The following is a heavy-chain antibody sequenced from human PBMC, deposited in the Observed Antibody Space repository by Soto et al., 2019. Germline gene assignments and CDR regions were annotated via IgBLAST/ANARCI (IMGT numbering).Heavy chain of an antibody. V-gene: IGHV3-53*01. CDR2: IYSSGST. D-gene: IGHD3-22*01. Sequence: EVQLVESGGSLIQPGGSLRLSCAASGFTVSSSYMSWVRQAPGQGLEWVLVIYSSGSTYYADSVKGRFTISRDNSKNTLYLQMNSLRAEDTAVYYCARAPGSSGYSDYFDYWGQGTLVTVSS. CDR1: GFTVSSSY. CDR3: ARAPGSSGYSDYFDY. J-gene: IGHJ4*02.